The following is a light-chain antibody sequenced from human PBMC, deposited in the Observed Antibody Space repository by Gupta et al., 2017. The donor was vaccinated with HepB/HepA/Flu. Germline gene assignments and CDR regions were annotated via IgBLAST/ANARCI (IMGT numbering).Light chain of an antibody. V-gene: IGKV1-39*01. CDR1: QSINNY. CDR2: AAS. Sequence: DIQMTQSPSSLSASVGDRVTITCRASQSINNYLNWYQQKPGKVPKLLIYAASSLQGGVPSRFSGSGSGTDFTLTISSLQPEDFATYYCQQSDNIPRAFGQWTKVEIK. CDR3: QQSDNIPRA. J-gene: IGKJ1*01.